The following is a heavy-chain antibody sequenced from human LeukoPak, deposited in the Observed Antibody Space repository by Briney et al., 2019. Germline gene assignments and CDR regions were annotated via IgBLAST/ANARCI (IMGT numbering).Heavy chain of an antibody. Sequence: SQTLSLTCTVAGGSISSRSYYWGWIRQPPGKGLEWIGIIYYSGSTNYNPSLKSRFTISVDTSKNQFSLKLSSVTAADTAVYYCARGGYEEYAFDIWGQGTMVTVSS. CDR2: IYYSGST. CDR3: ARGGYEEYAFDI. V-gene: IGHV4-39*07. J-gene: IGHJ3*02. CDR1: GGSISSRSYY. D-gene: IGHD1-1*01.